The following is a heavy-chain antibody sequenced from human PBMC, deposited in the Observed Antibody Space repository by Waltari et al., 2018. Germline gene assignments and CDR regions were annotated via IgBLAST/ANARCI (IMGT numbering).Heavy chain of an antibody. V-gene: IGHV4-59*11. D-gene: IGHD6-13*01. CDR2: IYYSGST. CDR1: GGSISSHY. J-gene: IGHJ2*01. CDR3: ARVQVSEVPAAGEYWYFDL. Sequence: QVQLQESGPGLVKPSETLSLTCTVSGGSISSHYWSWIRQPPGKGLEWIGYIYYSGSTNYNPALKSRVTIPVDTSKNQFSLKLSSVTAADTAVYYCARVQVSEVPAAGEYWYFDLWGRGTLVTVSS.